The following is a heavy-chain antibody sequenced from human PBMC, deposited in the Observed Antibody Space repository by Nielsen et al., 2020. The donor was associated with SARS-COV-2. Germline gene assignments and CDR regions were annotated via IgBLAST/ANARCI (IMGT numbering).Heavy chain of an antibody. CDR3: ARSIAAAAWFDP. D-gene: IGHD6-13*01. CDR2: IYHSGST. J-gene: IGHJ5*02. Sequence: GSLRLSCAVSGGSISSSNWWSWVRQPPGKGLEWIGEIYHSGSTNYNPSLKSRVTISVDTSKNQFSLKLSSVTAADTAVYYCARSIAAAAWFDPWGQGTLVTVSS. CDR1: GGSISSSNW. V-gene: IGHV4-4*02.